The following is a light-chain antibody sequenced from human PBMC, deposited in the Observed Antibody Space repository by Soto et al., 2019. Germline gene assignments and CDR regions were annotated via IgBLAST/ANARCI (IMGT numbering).Light chain of an antibody. J-gene: IGKJ1*01. CDR3: QQYGTSPRT. CDR1: QSVRSSY. V-gene: IGKV3-20*01. Sequence: EIVLTQSPGTLSLSPGERATLSCRASQSVRSSYLAWYQQKLGQAPRLLIYGVSNRATGIPDRFSGSGSGTAFILTISRLESEDFAVYYCQQYGTSPRTFGQGTKVEIK. CDR2: GVS.